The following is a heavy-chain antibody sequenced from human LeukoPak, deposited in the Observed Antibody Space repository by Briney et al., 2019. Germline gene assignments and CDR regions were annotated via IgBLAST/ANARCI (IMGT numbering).Heavy chain of an antibody. V-gene: IGHV1-2*02. CDR3: ARVSSASGAFDI. CDR1: GYTFTCYF. J-gene: IGHJ3*02. D-gene: IGHD6-25*01. Sequence: GASVKVSCKASGYTFTCYFLHWVRQAPGQGLEWMGWINPNSGGTNYAQKFQGRVTMTRATSISEAYMDLSSLRFDDTAVYYCARVSSASGAFDIWGQGTMVTVSS. CDR2: INPNSGGT.